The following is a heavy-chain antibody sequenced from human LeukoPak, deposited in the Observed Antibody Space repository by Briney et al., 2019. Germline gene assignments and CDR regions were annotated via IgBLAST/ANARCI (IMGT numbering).Heavy chain of an antibody. D-gene: IGHD5-18*01. V-gene: IGHV3-73*01. J-gene: IGHJ4*02. CDR1: GFTFSGSA. CDR3: TRHPTAMVNFDY. CDR2: IRSKANSYAT. Sequence: PGGSLKLSCAASGFTFSGSAMHWVRQASGKGLEWVGRIRSKANSYATAYAASVEGRFTISRDDSKNTAYLQMNSLKTEDTAVYYCTRHPTAMVNFDYWGQGTLVTVSS.